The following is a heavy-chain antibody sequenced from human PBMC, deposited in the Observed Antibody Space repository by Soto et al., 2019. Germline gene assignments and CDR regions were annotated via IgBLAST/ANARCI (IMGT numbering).Heavy chain of an antibody. Sequence: SGPTLVNPTQPLTLTCTFSGFSLSTSGVGVGWIRQPPGKALEWLALIYWDNDKRYSPSLKSRLTITKDTSKNKVVLTMTNKKPVDTATYYFAHSNLWFGELASRYYYYMDVWGKGTTVTVSS. V-gene: IGHV2-5*02. D-gene: IGHD3-10*01. CDR2: IYWDNDK. J-gene: IGHJ6*03. CDR3: AHSNLWFGELASRYYYYMDV. CDR1: GFSLSTSGVG.